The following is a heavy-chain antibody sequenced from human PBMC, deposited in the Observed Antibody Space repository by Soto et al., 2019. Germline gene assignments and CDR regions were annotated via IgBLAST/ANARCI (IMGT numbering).Heavy chain of an antibody. CDR2: ISYDGRNK. D-gene: IGHD6-13*01. J-gene: IGHJ4*02. CDR3: ARDRDSSILDY. Sequence: QVQLVESGGGVVQPGRSLRLSCAASGFTFSSYAMHWVRQAPGKGLEWVADISYDGRNKYYADSVKGRFTISRDNSKKTLYLQMNSLRAEDPAVYYCARDRDSSILDYWGQGTLVTVFS. CDR1: GFTFSSYA. V-gene: IGHV3-30-3*01.